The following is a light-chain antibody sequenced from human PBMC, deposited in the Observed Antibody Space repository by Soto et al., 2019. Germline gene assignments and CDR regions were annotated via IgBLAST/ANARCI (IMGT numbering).Light chain of an antibody. J-gene: IGKJ1*01. V-gene: IGKV3-20*01. CDR2: GAS. CDR3: QQYGSSPTWT. CDR1: QSVTSSY. Sequence: GPLTLSPGQRSTXSCSXSQSVTSSYLAWYQQRPGQAPRLLIYGASSRAPGIPDRFSGSGSGTDFTLTISRLEPEDFAVYYCQQYGSSPTWTFGQGTNV.